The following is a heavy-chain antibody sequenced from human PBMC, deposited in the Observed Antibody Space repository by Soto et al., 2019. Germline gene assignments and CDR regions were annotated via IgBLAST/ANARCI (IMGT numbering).Heavy chain of an antibody. CDR1: GYTFTSYD. CDR2: MNPNSGNT. V-gene: IGHV1-8*01. CDR3: ARGGVFFFAAPTNPFDY. J-gene: IGHJ4*02. Sequence: QVQLVQSGAEVKKPGASVKVSCKASGYTFTSYDINWVRQATGQGLEWMGWMNPNSGNTGYAQKFQGRVTMTRNTSISTAYMELSRLRSEDTAVYYCARGGVFFFAAPTNPFDYWGQGPLVTVSS. D-gene: IGHD3-10*01.